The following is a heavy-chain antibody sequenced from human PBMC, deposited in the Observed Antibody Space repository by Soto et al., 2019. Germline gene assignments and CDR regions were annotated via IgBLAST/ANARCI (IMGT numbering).Heavy chain of an antibody. CDR3: AKDMGGWPGYNWFDP. CDR2: ISWNSGSI. Sequence: EVQLVESGGGLVQPGRSLRLSCAASGFTFDDYAMHCVRQAPGKGLEWVSGISWNSGSIGYADSVKGRFTISRDNAKNSLYLQMNSLRAEDTALYYCAKDMGGWPGYNWFDPWGQGTLVTVSS. J-gene: IGHJ5*02. CDR1: GFTFDDYA. D-gene: IGHD6-19*01. V-gene: IGHV3-9*01.